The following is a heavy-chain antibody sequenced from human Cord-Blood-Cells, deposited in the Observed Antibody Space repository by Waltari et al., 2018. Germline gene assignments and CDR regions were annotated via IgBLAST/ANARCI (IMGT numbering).Heavy chain of an antibody. V-gene: IGHV1-2*06. CDR2: INPNSGGT. CDR1: GDTFTGYY. CDR3: ASGGPYSGSYFAFDI. J-gene: IGHJ3*02. D-gene: IGHD1-26*01. Sequence: QVQLVQSGAEVKKPGASVKVSCKASGDTFTGYYMHWVRQAPGQGLEWMGRINPNSGGTNYAQKFQGRVTMTRDTSISTAYMELSRLRSDDTAVYYCASGGPYSGSYFAFDIWGQGTMVTVSS.